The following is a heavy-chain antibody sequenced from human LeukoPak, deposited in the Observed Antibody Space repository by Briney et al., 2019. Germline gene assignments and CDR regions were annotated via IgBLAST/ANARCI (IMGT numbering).Heavy chain of an antibody. V-gene: IGHV3-23*01. CDR1: QFTFSRYA. Sequence: GGSLRLSCAASQFTFSRYAMSWVRQAPGKGLEWVSTIDDSGSTTYYADSVKGRFTISRDNSKSTLFLQMNSLRAEDTAIYYCAKDQHNWNQGYFDYWGQGTLVTVSS. CDR3: AKDQHNWNQGYFDY. CDR2: IDDSGSTT. J-gene: IGHJ4*02. D-gene: IGHD1-1*01.